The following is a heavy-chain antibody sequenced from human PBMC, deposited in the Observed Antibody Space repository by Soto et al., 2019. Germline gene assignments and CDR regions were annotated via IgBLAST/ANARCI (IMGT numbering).Heavy chain of an antibody. D-gene: IGHD2-21*02. CDR3: GRGVVVTATYAFDI. CDR2: IYYSGST. J-gene: IGHJ3*02. CDR1: GGSISSYY. V-gene: IGHV4-59*01. Sequence: PSETLSLTCTVSGGSISSYYWSWIRQPPGKGLEWIGYIYYSGSTNYNPSLKSRVTISVDTSKSQFSLKLSSVTAADTAVYYCGRGVVVTATYAFDIWGRGRMVAVSS.